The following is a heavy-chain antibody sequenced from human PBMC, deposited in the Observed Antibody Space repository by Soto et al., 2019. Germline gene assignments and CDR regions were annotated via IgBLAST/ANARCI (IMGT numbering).Heavy chain of an antibody. J-gene: IGHJ5*02. CDR3: ARGGTYRRLIIGDWFDP. V-gene: IGHV4-59*01. D-gene: IGHD1-26*01. CDR1: GGSISSYY. CDR2: INYSGST. Sequence: SETLSLICSVSGGSISSYYWSWIRQPPGKGLEWIGYINYSGSTNYNPSLKSRVTISVDTSKHQFSLNLSSVTAADTAVYYCARGGTYRRLIIGDWFDPWGEGILVTVSS.